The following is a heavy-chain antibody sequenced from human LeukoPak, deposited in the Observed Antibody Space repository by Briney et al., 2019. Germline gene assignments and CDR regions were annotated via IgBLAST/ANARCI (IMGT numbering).Heavy chain of an antibody. Sequence: SETLSLTCSVSGGSMTNLYWTWIRQPPGKGLEWIGDIYDSGSTRYNTSLESRVTISVDTSKNQFSPKLSSVTAADTAVYYCAKGGSTNFYYGDVWGQGTTVTVSS. D-gene: IGHD2/OR15-2a*01. CDR2: IYDSGST. V-gene: IGHV4-59*01. CDR1: GGSMTNLY. J-gene: IGHJ6*02. CDR3: AKGGSTNFYYGDV.